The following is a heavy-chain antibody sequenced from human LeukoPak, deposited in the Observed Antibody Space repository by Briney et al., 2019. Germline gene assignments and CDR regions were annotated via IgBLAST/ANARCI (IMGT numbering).Heavy chain of an antibody. CDR2: IKSKTDGGTT. CDR1: GFTFSNAW. V-gene: IGHV3-15*01. CDR3: TRVPITMVRGVTPDY. Sequence: GGSLRLSCAASGFTFSNAWMSWVRQAPGKGLEWVGRIKSKTDGGTTDYAAPVKGRFTISRDDSKNTLYLQMNSLKTEDTAVYYCTRVPITMVRGVTPDYWGQGTLVTVSS. D-gene: IGHD3-10*01. J-gene: IGHJ4*02.